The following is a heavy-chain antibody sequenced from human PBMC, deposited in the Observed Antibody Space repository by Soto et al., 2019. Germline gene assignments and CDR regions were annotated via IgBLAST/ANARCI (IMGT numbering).Heavy chain of an antibody. CDR2: IIPILGTA. V-gene: IGHV1-69*13. D-gene: IGHD6-19*01. CDR1: GGSFSSYA. CDR3: ARGYSSGWYVDY. J-gene: IGHJ4*02. Sequence: GASVKVSCKASGGSFSSYAISWVRQAPGQGLEWMGGIIPILGTANYAQKFQGRVTITADESTSTAYMELSSLRSEDTAVYYCARGYSSGWYVDYWGQGTLVTLSS.